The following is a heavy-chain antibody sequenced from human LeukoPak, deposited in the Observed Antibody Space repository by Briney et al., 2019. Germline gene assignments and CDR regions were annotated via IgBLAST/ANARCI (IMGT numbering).Heavy chain of an antibody. CDR3: ARVGSGSYLWD. CDR2: IYHSGST. V-gene: IGHV4-4*02. J-gene: IGHJ4*02. CDR1: GGSISSSNW. D-gene: IGHD1-26*01. Sequence: SETLSLTCAVSGGSISSSNWWSWVRQPPGKGLEWIGEIYHSGSTYYNPSLKSRVTISVDTSKNQFSLKLSSVTAADTAVYYCARVGSGSYLWDWGQGTLVTVSS.